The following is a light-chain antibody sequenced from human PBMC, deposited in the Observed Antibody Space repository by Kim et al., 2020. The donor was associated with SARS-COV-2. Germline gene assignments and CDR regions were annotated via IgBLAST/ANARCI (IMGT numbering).Light chain of an antibody. CDR2: QDT. Sequence: SYELTQAPSVSVSPGQRASITCSGDILGDKYASWYQHKPGQSPVLLIYQDTKRPSGIPERFSGSSSGSTATLPISGTQAMDEADYYCQAWDSTTVIFGGGTQLTVL. V-gene: IGLV3-1*01. CDR3: QAWDSTTVI. CDR1: ILGDKY. J-gene: IGLJ2*01.